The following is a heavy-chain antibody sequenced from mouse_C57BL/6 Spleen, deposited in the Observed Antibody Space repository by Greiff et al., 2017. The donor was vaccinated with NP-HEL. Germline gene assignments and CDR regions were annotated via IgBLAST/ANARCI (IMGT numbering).Heavy chain of an antibody. CDR3: ARDIWLLRPFAY. CDR1: GYSITSGYY. V-gene: IGHV3-6*01. D-gene: IGHD2-3*01. J-gene: IGHJ3*01. Sequence: ESGPGLVKPSQSLSLTCSVTGYSITSGYYRNWIRQFPGNKLEWMGYISYDGSNNYNPALKNRISITRDTSKNQFFLKLNPVTTEDTATYYCARDIWLLRPFAYWGQGTLVTVSA. CDR2: ISYDGSN.